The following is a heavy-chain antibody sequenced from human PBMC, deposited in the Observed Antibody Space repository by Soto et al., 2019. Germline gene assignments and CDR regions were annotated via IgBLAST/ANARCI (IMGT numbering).Heavy chain of an antibody. D-gene: IGHD2-21*02. CDR3: ARIRRAVVTPDAFDI. CDR2: IYPGDSDT. CDR1: GYSFTSYW. J-gene: IGHJ3*02. Sequence: ESLKISCKGSGYSFTSYWIGWVRQMPGKGLEWMGTIYPGDSDTRYSPSFQGQVTISADKSISTAYLQWSSLKASDTAMYYCARIRRAVVTPDAFDIWGQGTMVTVSS. V-gene: IGHV5-51*01.